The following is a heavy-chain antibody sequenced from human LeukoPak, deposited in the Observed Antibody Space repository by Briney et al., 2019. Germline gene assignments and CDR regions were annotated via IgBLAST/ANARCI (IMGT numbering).Heavy chain of an antibody. CDR2: IIPIFGTA. CDR3: ARDATADCSGGSCYSDYYYMDV. V-gene: IGHV1-69*05. Sequence: SVKVSCKASGYTFTSYDINWVRQAPGQGLEWMGGIIPIFGTANYAQKFQGRVTITTDESTSTAYMELSSLRSEDTAVYYCARDATADCSGGSCYSDYYYMDVWGKGTTVTVSS. CDR1: GYTFTSYD. J-gene: IGHJ6*03. D-gene: IGHD2-15*01.